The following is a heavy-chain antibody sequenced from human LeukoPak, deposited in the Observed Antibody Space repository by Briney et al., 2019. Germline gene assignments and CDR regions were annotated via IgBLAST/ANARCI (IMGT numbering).Heavy chain of an antibody. D-gene: IGHD6-13*01. J-gene: IGHJ4*02. CDR3: ARGESSGIAAAGFDY. V-gene: IGHV4-59*01. CDR2: IYYSGST. CDR1: GGSISSYY. Sequence: PSETLSLICTVSGGSISSYYWSWIRQPPGKGLEWIGYIYYSGSTNYNPSLKSRVTISVDTSKNQFSLKLSSVTAADTAVYYCARGESSGIAAAGFDYWGQGTLVTVSS.